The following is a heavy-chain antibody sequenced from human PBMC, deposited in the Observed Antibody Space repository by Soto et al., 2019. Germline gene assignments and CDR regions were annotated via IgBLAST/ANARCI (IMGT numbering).Heavy chain of an antibody. V-gene: IGHV1-18*01. CDR1: GYTFTRYG. D-gene: IGHD2-8*01. CDR2: ISGYNGDT. CDR3: EKNGQPPYYYYGMDV. Sequence: QGQLVQSGAEVKKPGASVKVSCKASGYTFTRYGISWVRQAPGQGLEWMGWISGYNGDTNYAQNLQGRVTMTIDTSTSTAYMELRSLTSDDTAVYYCEKNGQPPYYYYGMDVWGQGTTVTVSS. J-gene: IGHJ6*02.